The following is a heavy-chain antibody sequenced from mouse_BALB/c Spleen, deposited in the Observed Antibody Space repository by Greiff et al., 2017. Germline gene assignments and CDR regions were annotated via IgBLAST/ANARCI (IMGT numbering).Heavy chain of an antibody. Sequence: EVKLMESGGGLVKPGGSLTLSCAASGFTFSSYAMSWVRQTPEKRLEWVATISSGGSYTYYPDSVKGRFTISRDNAKNTLYLQMSSLRSEDTAMYYCARHRQNYGSVYFDYWGQGTTLTVSS. CDR1: GFTFSSYA. CDR3: ARHRQNYGSVYFDY. J-gene: IGHJ2*01. D-gene: IGHD1-1*01. V-gene: IGHV5-9-3*01. CDR2: ISSGGSYT.